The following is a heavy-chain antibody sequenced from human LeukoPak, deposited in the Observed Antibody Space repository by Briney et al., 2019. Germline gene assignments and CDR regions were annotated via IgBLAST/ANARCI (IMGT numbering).Heavy chain of an antibody. CDR3: ARTRGSVHLDY. J-gene: IGHJ4*02. Sequence: GASVKVSCKASGYTFSSYGISWVRQAPGQGLEWMGWINVYNGDTEYAQNVQGRVSMTTDTSTSTAYMDLRSLRSDDTAVYYCARTRGSVHLDYWGQGTLVTVSS. V-gene: IGHV1-18*01. D-gene: IGHD1-26*01. CDR2: INVYNGDT. CDR1: GYTFSSYG.